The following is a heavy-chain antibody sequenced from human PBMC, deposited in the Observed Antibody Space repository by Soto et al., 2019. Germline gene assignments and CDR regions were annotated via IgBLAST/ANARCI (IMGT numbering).Heavy chain of an antibody. CDR3: ATEGGNFNRFES. V-gene: IGHV3-48*03. CDR2: ISTSGSTT. Sequence: PGGSLRLSCAASGFTFSSFEMNWVRQAPGKGLEWVSYISTSGSTTYYADSVKGRFTISRDDSKNKLYLQMNSLRAEDTAVYYCATEGGNFNRFESWGQGTLVTVSS. D-gene: IGHD1-26*01. J-gene: IGHJ4*02. CDR1: GFTFSSFE.